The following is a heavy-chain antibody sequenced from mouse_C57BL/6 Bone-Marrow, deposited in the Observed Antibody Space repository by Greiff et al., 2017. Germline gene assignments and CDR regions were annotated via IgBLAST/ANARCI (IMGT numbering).Heavy chain of an antibody. D-gene: IGHD3-2*02. J-gene: IGHJ4*01. V-gene: IGHV1-26*01. CDR1: GYTFTDYY. CDR2: INPNNGGT. Sequence: EVQLQQSGPELVKPGASVKISCKASGYTFTDYYMNWVKQNHGKSLEWIGDINPNNGGTSYNQKFKGKATLTVDKSSSTAYMELRSLTSEDSAVYYCARSGAMDYWGQGTSVTVSS. CDR3: ARSGAMDY.